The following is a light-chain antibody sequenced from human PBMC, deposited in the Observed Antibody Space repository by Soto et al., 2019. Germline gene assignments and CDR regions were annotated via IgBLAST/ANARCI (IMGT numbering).Light chain of an antibody. J-gene: IGKJ2*02. CDR1: PSVNSN. CDR2: GAS. Sequence: EIVMTQSPATLSVSPGERVTLSCRASPSVNSNLAWYQLKPGQAPRLLTYGASTRATGIPARISGSGSGIEFTLTISSLQSEDFAVYFCQQYNNWPPGTFGKGIKLQIK. CDR3: QQYNNWPPGT. V-gene: IGKV3-15*01.